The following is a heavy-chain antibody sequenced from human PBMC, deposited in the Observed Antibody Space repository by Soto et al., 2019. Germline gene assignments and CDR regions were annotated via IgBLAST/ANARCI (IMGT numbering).Heavy chain of an antibody. Sequence: QVQLQESGPGLVKPSQTLSLTCTVSGGSISSGDYYWSWIRQPPGKGLEWIGYIYYSGSTYYNPSLKSRVAISVDTSKHQFSLKLSSVTAADTAVYYCARDGGKWGLSIFDYWGQGTLVTVSS. D-gene: IGHD3-16*02. J-gene: IGHJ4*02. CDR1: GGSISSGDYY. CDR2: IYYSGST. V-gene: IGHV4-30-4*01. CDR3: ARDGGKWGLSIFDY.